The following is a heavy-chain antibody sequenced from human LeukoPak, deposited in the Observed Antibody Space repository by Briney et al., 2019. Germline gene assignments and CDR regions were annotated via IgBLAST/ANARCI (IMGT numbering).Heavy chain of an antibody. CDR2: WRYDGSP. V-gene: IGHV4-59*08. CDR3: VVTQKWLAFDY. Sequence: SETLSLTCAVSGGSISGLYWMWIRRPPGKGREWIANWRYDGSPNYTPSLESRATISLDTSKNQFSLRLTSVTAADTAVYYCVVTQKWLAFDYWGQGILVTVSS. J-gene: IGHJ4*02. D-gene: IGHD6-19*01. CDR1: GGSISGLY.